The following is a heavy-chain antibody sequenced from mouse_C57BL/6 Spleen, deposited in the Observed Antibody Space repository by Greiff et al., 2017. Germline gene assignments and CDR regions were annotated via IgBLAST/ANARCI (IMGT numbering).Heavy chain of an antibody. CDR3: ARYYGKYFDY. CDR1: GFTFTDYY. CDR2: IRNKANGYKT. J-gene: IGHJ2*01. V-gene: IGHV7-3*01. D-gene: IGHD2-1*01. Sequence: EVMLVESGGGLVQPGGSLSLSCAASGFTFTDYYMSWVRQPPGKALEWLGFIRNKANGYKTEYSASVKGRFTISRDNSQSILYLEMNALRAEDSATYYCARYYGKYFDYWGQGTTLTVSS.